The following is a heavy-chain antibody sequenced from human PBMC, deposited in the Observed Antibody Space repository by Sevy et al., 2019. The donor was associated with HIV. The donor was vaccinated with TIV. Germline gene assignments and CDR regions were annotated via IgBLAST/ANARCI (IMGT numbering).Heavy chain of an antibody. CDR1: GFTFSSYA. CDR2: ISHSGDGT. J-gene: IGHJ6*02. CDR3: AKGTMVVPTVIYYYYGMSV. D-gene: IGHD2-2*02. Sequence: GVSLRLSCAASGFTFSSYAMSWVRQAPGKGLEWVSAISHSGDGTYYADSVKGRFTISRDNSKNTLYLEMNSLRAEDTAVYYCAKGTMVVPTVIYYYYGMSVWGQGTTVTVSS. V-gene: IGHV3-23*01.